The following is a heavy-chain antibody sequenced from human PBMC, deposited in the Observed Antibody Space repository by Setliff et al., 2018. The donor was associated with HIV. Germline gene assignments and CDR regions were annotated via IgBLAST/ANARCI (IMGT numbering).Heavy chain of an antibody. Sequence: PSETLSLTCAVSGGSFGGYSWTWLRQPPGKALEWIGHINDNGGANYNPSLTTRATISVATPKNQFFLELTSVTAADTAVYYCARGRYNGDSYSGGFYYFDHWDQGSLVTVSS. J-gene: IGHJ4*02. CDR1: GGSFGGYS. CDR2: INDNGGA. D-gene: IGHD1-1*01. CDR3: ARGRYNGDSYSGGFYYFDH. V-gene: IGHV4-34*01.